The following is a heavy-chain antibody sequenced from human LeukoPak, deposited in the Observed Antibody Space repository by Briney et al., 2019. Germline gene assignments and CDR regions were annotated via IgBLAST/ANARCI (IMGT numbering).Heavy chain of an antibody. CDR3: AGLPLAYCGGDCYSFDY. Sequence: SETLSLTCTVSGGSISSGDYYWSWIRQPPGKGLEWIGYIHYSGSTYYNPSLKSRVTISVDTSKNQFSLKLSSVTAADTAVYYCAGLPLAYCGGDCYSFDYWGQGTLVTVSS. CDR2: IHYSGST. V-gene: IGHV4-30-4*01. D-gene: IGHD2-21*02. J-gene: IGHJ4*02. CDR1: GGSISSGDYY.